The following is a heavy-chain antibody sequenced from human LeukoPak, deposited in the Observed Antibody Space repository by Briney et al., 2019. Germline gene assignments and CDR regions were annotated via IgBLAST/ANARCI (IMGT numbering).Heavy chain of an antibody. J-gene: IGHJ4*02. V-gene: IGHV1-46*01. CDR2: INPSGGST. Sequence: ASVKVSCKASGYTFTSYYMHWGRQAPGQGLEWMGIINPSGGSTSYAQKFQGRVTMTRDTSTSTVYMELSSLRSEDTAVYYCAREYPRITMVRGGYFDYWGQGTLVTVSS. CDR3: AREYPRITMVRGGYFDY. D-gene: IGHD3-10*01. CDR1: GYTFTSYY.